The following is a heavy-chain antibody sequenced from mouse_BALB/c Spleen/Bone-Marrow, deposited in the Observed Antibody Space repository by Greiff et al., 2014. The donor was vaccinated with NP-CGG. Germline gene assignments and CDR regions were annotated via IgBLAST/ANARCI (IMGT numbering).Heavy chain of an antibody. V-gene: IGHV1S137*01. CDR1: GYTFTDYA. CDR3: ARGDYRSDETRAY. D-gene: IGHD2-14*01. J-gene: IGHJ4*01. Sequence: VQLQQSGPELVRPGVSVKISCKGSGYTFTDYAMHWVKRSHAKSLEWIGLISTFSGNTNYNQKFKGKATMTVDKSSSTAYMELASLTSEDSAIYYWARGDYRSDETRAYGGQGTSVPVPS. CDR2: ISTFSGNT.